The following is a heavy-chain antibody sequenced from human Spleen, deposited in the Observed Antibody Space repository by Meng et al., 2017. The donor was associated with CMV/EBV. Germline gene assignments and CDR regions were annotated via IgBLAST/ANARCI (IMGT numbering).Heavy chain of an antibody. V-gene: IGHV4-4*02. Sequence: SETLSLTCAVSGGSISSSHWWSWVRQTPGKGLEWLGEVSHSGTTNYNPSLKSPIRIYVDKSKTQFFLKLSSVTAADTAVYYCAGVIVVVPAAYYGMDVWGQGTTVTVSS. D-gene: IGHD2-2*01. CDR2: VSHSGTT. CDR1: GGSISSSHW. J-gene: IGHJ6*02. CDR3: AGVIVVVPAAYYGMDV.